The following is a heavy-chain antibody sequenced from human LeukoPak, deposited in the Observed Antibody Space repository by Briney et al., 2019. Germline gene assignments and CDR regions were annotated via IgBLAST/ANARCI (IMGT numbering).Heavy chain of an antibody. D-gene: IGHD3-10*01. CDR3: ARTGYYGSGSYSDY. CDR2: INWNGDST. V-gene: IGHV3-20*04. CDR1: GFTFDDYG. J-gene: IGHJ4*02. Sequence: GGSPRLSCAASGFTFDDYGMSWVRQAPGKGLEWVSGINWNGDSTGYADSVKGRFTIPRDNAKNSLYLQMNSLRAEDTASYYCARTGYYGSGSYSDYWGQGTLVTVS.